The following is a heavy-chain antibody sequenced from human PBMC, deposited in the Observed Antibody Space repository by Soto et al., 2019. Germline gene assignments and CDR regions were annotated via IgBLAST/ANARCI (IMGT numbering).Heavy chain of an antibody. Sequence: GGSLRLSCAASGFTFSGSAMHWVRQASGKGLEWVGRIRSKANSYATAYAASVKGRFTISRDDSKNTAYLQMNSLKTEDTAVYYCTSVAVAGTDAFDIWGQGTMVTVSS. V-gene: IGHV3-73*01. CDR3: TSVAVAGTDAFDI. D-gene: IGHD6-19*01. CDR2: IRSKANSYAT. J-gene: IGHJ3*02. CDR1: GFTFSGSA.